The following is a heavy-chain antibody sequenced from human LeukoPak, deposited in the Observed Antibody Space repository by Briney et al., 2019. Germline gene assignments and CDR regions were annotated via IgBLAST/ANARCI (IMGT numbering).Heavy chain of an antibody. Sequence: GASVKVSCKASGYTFSSYGISWVRQAPGQGLEWMGWITSYNGNTKYAQQLQGRVTMTTDTSTGTAYMELSRLRSDDTAVYYCARAIVARLNFDYWGQGTLVTVSS. CDR1: GYTFSSYG. V-gene: IGHV1-18*01. D-gene: IGHD5-12*01. CDR2: ITSYNGNT. J-gene: IGHJ4*02. CDR3: ARAIVARLNFDY.